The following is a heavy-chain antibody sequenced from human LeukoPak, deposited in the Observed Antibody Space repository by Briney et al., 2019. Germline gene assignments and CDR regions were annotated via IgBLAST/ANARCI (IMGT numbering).Heavy chain of an antibody. CDR2: FYYSGST. CDR1: GGSITISTYY. CDR3: ARGLCSSTSCTYYYYMDV. V-gene: IGHV4-39*01. D-gene: IGHD2-2*01. Sequence: SETLSLTCTVSGGSITISTYYWGWIRQPPGNGLEWIGNFYYSGSTYYNPSLKGRVTISVDTSKNQFSLKLSSVTAADTAVYYCARGLCSSTSCTYYYYMDVWGEGTTVTVSS. J-gene: IGHJ6*03.